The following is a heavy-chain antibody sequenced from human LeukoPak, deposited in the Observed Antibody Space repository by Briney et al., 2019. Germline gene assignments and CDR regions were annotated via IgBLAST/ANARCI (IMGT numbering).Heavy chain of an antibody. Sequence: GGSLRLSCAASGFTVSSNYLSWVRQAPGKGLEWVSVIYSGGSTYYADSVKGRFTISRDNSKNTLYLQMNSLRAEDTAVYYCARDWPQVVHYWGQGTLVTVSS. J-gene: IGHJ4*02. D-gene: IGHD2-2*01. CDR3: ARDWPQVVHY. CDR1: GFTVSSNY. V-gene: IGHV3-66*01. CDR2: IYSGGST.